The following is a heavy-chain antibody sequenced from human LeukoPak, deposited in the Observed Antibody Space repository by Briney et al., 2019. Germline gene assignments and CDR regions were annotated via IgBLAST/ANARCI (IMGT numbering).Heavy chain of an antibody. CDR1: GFTFSSYA. D-gene: IGHD6-19*01. V-gene: IGHV3-23*01. CDR2: ISGSGGST. J-gene: IGHJ4*02. CDR3: AKDLSIAVAGAANDY. Sequence: GGSLRLSCAASGFTFSSYAMSWVRQAPGWGLEWVSAISGSGGSTYYADSVKGRFTISRDNSKNTLYLQMNSLRAEDTAVYYCAKDLSIAVAGAANDYWGQGTLVTVSS.